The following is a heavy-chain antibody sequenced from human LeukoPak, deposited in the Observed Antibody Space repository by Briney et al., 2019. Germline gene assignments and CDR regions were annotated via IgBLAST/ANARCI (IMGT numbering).Heavy chain of an antibody. V-gene: IGHV3-7*01. CDR1: GFTLSIIW. CDR3: ARMGYYYDSSGYYLGGFDY. Sequence: GSLRLSRAASGFTLSIIWLGCVRQAPGKGLGGVANIKKDESERGHVTSVKGRCTISRDNDKSSLYLQMNSLRAEDTAVYYCARMGYYYDSSGYYLGGFDYWGQGTLVTVSS. D-gene: IGHD3-22*01. J-gene: IGHJ4*02. CDR2: IKKDESER.